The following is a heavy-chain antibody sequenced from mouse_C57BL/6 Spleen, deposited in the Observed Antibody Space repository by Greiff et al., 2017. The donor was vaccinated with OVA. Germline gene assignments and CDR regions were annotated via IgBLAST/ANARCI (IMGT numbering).Heavy chain of an antibody. Sequence: EVKLMESGPELVKPGASVKISCKASGYSFTGYYMNWVKQSPEKSLEWIGEINPSTGGTTYNQKFKAKATLTVDKSSSTAYMQLKSLTSEDSAVYYCARWPPYAMDYWGQGTSVTVSS. J-gene: IGHJ4*01. CDR1: GYSFTGYY. CDR2: INPSTGGT. V-gene: IGHV1-42*01. CDR3: ARWPPYAMDY.